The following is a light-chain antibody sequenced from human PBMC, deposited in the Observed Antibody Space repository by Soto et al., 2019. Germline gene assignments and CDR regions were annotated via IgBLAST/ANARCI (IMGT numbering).Light chain of an antibody. CDR3: QQSYITPYT. CDR2: AAS. J-gene: IGKJ2*01. Sequence: DIQMTQSPSSLSASVGDTVTITCRASQSISVHLNWYQQKPGKVPKLLIYAASNLQSGVPSSFSGSGSKTDFALTSSILQPEDFATYYCQQSYITPYTFGQGTKLQIK. V-gene: IGKV1-39*01. CDR1: QSISVH.